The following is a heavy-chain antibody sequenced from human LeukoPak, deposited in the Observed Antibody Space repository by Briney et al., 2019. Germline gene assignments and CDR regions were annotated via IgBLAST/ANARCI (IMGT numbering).Heavy chain of an antibody. Sequence: GGSLRLSCAASGFTFSIYGIHWVRQGPGKGLEWVAFIRYDGSNKYYADSVKGRFTISRDNSKNTLYLQMNSLRPEDTAVYYCAKDAPQSYDTSGYYPDYWGQGTLVTVSS. CDR2: IRYDGSNK. CDR3: AKDAPQSYDTSGYYPDY. J-gene: IGHJ4*02. D-gene: IGHD3-22*01. CDR1: GFTFSIYG. V-gene: IGHV3-30*02.